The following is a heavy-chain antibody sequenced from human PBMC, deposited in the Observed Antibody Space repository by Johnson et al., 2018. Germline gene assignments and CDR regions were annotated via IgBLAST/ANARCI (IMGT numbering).Heavy chain of an antibody. CDR2: MSWNSGSI. Sequence: VQLVETGGGLVQPGRSLRLSCAASGFTLDDYPLYLVRPAPGTGLEWVSGMSWNSGSIGYADSVQGRFTISRDKAKNSLYLQMNSLRAEDTALYYCEKDQRYYVMDGWGQGTTVTVSS. CDR1: GFTLDDYP. J-gene: IGHJ6*02. CDR3: EKDQRYYVMDG. V-gene: IGHV3-9*01.